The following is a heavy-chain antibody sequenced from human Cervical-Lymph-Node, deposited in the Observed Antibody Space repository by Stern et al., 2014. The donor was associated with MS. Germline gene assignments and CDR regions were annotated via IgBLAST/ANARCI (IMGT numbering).Heavy chain of an antibody. Sequence: EVQLVESGGGLVQPGWSLRLSCAASGFTFSDHYMDWVRQAPGKGLEWVGRTRNKANSYTTEYAASVKGRFTISRDDSKNSLYLQMNSLKTEDTAVYYCALGGLLYFDYWGQGTLVTVSS. D-gene: IGHD2-21*02. CDR1: GFTFSDHY. V-gene: IGHV3-72*01. CDR3: ALGGLLYFDY. J-gene: IGHJ4*02. CDR2: TRNKANSYTT.